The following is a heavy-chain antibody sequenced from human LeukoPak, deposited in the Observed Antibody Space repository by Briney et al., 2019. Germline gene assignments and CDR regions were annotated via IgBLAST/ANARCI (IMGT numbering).Heavy chain of an antibody. CDR2: IYYSGST. Sequence: SETLSLTCAVSGGSISSGGYSWSWIRQPPGKGLEWIGYIYYSGSTYYNPSLKSRVTISVDTSKNQFSLKLSSVTAADTAVYYSGYYYYMDVWGKGTTVTVSS. CDR1: GGSISSGGYS. CDR3: GYYYYMDV. V-gene: IGHV4-30-4*07. J-gene: IGHJ6*03.